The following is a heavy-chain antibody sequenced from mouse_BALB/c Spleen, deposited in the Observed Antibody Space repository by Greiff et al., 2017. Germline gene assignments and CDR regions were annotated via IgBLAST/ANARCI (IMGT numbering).Heavy chain of an antibody. D-gene: IGHD3-1*01. CDR1: GYTFTSYW. Sequence: VQLQESGAELAKPGASVKMSCKASGYTFTSYWMHWVKQRPGQGLEWIGYINPSTGYTEYNQKFKDKATLTADKSSSTAYMQLSSLTSEDSAVYYCARLGYAAMDYWGQGTSVTVSS. J-gene: IGHJ4*01. CDR2: INPSTGYT. V-gene: IGHV1-7*01. CDR3: ARLGYAAMDY.